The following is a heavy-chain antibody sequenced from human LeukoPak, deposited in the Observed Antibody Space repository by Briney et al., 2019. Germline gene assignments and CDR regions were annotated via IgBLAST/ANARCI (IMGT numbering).Heavy chain of an antibody. J-gene: IGHJ4*02. CDR1: GYTFTGYY. CDR2: INPNSGGT. V-gene: IGHV1-2*02. Sequence: ASVKVSCKASGYTFTGYYMHWVRQAPGQGLEWMGWINPNSGGTNYAQKFQGRVTMTRDTSISTAYMELSRLRSDDTAVYYCARAVVVPAAITAQRTVPDYWGQGTLVTVSS. CDR3: ARAVVVPAAITAQRTVPDY. D-gene: IGHD2-2*01.